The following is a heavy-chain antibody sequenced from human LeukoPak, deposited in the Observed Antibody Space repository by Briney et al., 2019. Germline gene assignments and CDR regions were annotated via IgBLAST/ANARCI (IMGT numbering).Heavy chain of an antibody. CDR3: ARDWGTSSLYLVN. CDR2: IQNDGNNK. V-gene: IGHV3-30*02. Sequence: GGSLRLSCAASGFTFSSNGMHWFRRAPGKGRECVAFIQNDGNNKKYADSVKGRFTISRDNSKNTLYLQMNSLRAEDTAVYYCARDWGTSSLYLVNWGQGTLVTVSS. D-gene: IGHD6-6*01. J-gene: IGHJ4*02. CDR1: GFTFSSNG.